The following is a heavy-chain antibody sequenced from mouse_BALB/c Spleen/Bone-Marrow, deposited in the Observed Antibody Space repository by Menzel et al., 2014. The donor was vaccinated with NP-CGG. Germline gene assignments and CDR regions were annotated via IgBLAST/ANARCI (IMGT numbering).Heavy chain of an antibody. Sequence: QVQLQQSGAELVRPGTSVKLSCKAAGYTFTSYWMNWVRQRPGQGLEWIGMIDPSDSETHYNQMFKDKATLTVDKSSSTAYVQLSSLTSEDSAVYYYARGYGNSVAWFAYWGQGSLVTVSA. J-gene: IGHJ3*01. CDR2: IDPSDSET. CDR3: ARGYGNSVAWFAY. CDR1: GYTFTSYW. D-gene: IGHD2-10*02. V-gene: IGHV1-61*01.